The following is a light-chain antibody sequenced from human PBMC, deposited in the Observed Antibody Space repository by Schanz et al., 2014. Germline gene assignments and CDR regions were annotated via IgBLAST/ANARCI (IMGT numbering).Light chain of an antibody. CDR3: QQHGSTLT. Sequence: EIVLTQSPGTLSLSPGERATLSCRASQSVSSSYLAWYQQKPGQAPRLLIYGASSRATGIPDRFSGSGSGTDFTLTISRLEPEDFGVYYCQQHGSTLTFGPGTKVDIK. CDR1: QSVSSSY. V-gene: IGKV3-20*01. J-gene: IGKJ3*01. CDR2: GAS.